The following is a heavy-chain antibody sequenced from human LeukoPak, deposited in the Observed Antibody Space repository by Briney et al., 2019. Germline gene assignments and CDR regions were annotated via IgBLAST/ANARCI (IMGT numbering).Heavy chain of an antibody. CDR1: GFTFSSYA. CDR2: ISGSGGST. D-gene: IGHD3-16*02. V-gene: IGHV3-23*01. Sequence: PGGSLRLSCAASGFTFSSYAMSWVRQAPGKGLEWVSAISGSGGSTYYADSVKGRFTISRDNSKNTLYLQMNSLRAEDTAVYYCAKEERSDYVWGSYRYIDYWGQGTLVTVSS. CDR3: AKEERSDYVWGSYRYIDY. J-gene: IGHJ4*02.